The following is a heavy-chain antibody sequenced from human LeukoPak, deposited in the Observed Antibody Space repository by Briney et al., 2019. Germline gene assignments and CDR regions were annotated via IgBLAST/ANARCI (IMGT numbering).Heavy chain of an antibody. V-gene: IGHV1-2*02. CDR3: ARAYSSSSVGAPPDY. D-gene: IGHD6-6*01. CDR1: GYTFTGYY. J-gene: IGHJ4*02. CDR2: INPNSGGT. Sequence: ASVKVSCKASGYTFTGYYMHWVRQAPGQGLEWMGWINPNSGGTNYAQKFQGRVTMTRDTSISTAYMELSRLRSDDTAVYYCARAYSSSSVGAPPDYWGQGTLVTVSS.